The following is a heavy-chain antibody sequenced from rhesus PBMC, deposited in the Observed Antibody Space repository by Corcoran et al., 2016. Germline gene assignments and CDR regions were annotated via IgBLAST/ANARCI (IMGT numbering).Heavy chain of an antibody. J-gene: IGHJ4*01. CDR2: IYGSSGSP. V-gene: IGHV4-127*01. CDR3: ARDRYSWNREYYFDY. Sequence: QVQLQESGPGVVKPSETLSLTCAVSGYSISSGYDWRWIRPPPGKGLEWFGYIYGSSGSPNYNPSLKTLISISKDTSKNQFSLKRSSVTAADTAVYYCARDRYSWNREYYFDYWGQGVLVTVSS. CDR1: GYSISSGYD. D-gene: IGHD1-1-1*01.